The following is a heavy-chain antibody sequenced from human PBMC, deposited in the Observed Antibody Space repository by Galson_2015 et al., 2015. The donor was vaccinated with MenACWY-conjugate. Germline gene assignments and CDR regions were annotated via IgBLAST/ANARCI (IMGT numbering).Heavy chain of an antibody. V-gene: IGHV3-30*02. CDR1: GFTFSSYG. CDR2: IRYDGSNK. Sequence: SLRLSCAAAGFTFSSYGMHWVRQAPGKGLEWVAFIRYDGSNKYYADSVKGRFTISRDNSKNTLYLQMNSLRAEDTAVYYCAKDLSDRGYYYDSSGSDYWGQGTLVTVSS. J-gene: IGHJ4*02. D-gene: IGHD3-22*01. CDR3: AKDLSDRGYYYDSSGSDY.